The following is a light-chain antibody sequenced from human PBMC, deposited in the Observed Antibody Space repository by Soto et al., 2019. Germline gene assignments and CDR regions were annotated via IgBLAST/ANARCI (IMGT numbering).Light chain of an antibody. CDR1: QSVSSN. CDR2: GAS. Sequence: EIVMTQSPATLSVSPGERATLSCRASQSVSSNLAWYQQKPGQAPRLLIYGASSRASGIPASFSGSGSGTEFTLTIRSMRTVQFAVYSFQQYKHWPRRAHTFGQGTKLEIK. CDR3: QQYKHWPRRAHT. J-gene: IGKJ2*01. V-gene: IGKV3-15*01.